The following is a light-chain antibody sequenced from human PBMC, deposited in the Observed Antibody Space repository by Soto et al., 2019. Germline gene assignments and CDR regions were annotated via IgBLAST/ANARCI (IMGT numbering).Light chain of an antibody. Sequence: DIQMTQSPSTLSAYVGDRVTTTCRASQSVNSWLAWYQQKPGRAPKLLIYSVSNLDSGVPSRFSGSGSGTEFTLTISSLQPDDFATYYCQQFSSYSRTFGQGTKVDI. V-gene: IGKV1-5*01. J-gene: IGKJ1*01. CDR3: QQFSSYSRT. CDR1: QSVNSW. CDR2: SVS.